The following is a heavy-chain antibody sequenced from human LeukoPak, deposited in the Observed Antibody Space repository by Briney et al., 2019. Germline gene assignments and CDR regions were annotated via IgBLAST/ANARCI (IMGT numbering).Heavy chain of an antibody. CDR1: GYTFNSYG. J-gene: IGHJ4*02. CDR2: ISAYNGNT. CDR3: AREGVDTAMVPNYDY. D-gene: IGHD5-18*01. Sequence: GASVKVSCKASGYTFNSYGFSWVRQAPGQGLEWMGWISAYNGNTNYAQKLQGRVTMTTDTSTSTAYMELRSLRSDDTAVYYCAREGVDTAMVPNYDYWGQGTLVTVSS. V-gene: IGHV1-18*01.